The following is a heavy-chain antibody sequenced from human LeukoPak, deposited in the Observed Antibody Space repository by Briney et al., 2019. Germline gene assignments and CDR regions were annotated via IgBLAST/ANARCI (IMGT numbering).Heavy chain of an antibody. J-gene: IGHJ4*02. D-gene: IGHD2-2*01. CDR3: TYHEEYQLLKNPRGIDY. CDR1: GFTFGDYA. V-gene: IGHV3-49*04. CDR2: IRSKAYGGTT. Sequence: GRSLRLSCTASGFTFGDYAMSWVRQAPGKGLEWVGFIRSKAYGGTTEYAASVKGRFTISRDDSKSIAYLQMNSLKTEDTAVYYCTYHEEYQLLKNPRGIDYWGQGTLVTVSS.